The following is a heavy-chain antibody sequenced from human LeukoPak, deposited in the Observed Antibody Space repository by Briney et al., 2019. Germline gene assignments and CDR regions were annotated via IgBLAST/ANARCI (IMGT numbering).Heavy chain of an antibody. CDR1: GYTFTSYD. J-gene: IGHJ6*02. CDR2: MNPNSGNT. Sequence: ASVKVSCKASGYTFTSYDINWVRQATGQGPEWMGWMNPNSGNTGYAQKFQGGVTMTRNTSISTAYMELSSLRSDDTAVYYCAILGDCSSTSCFYLNYYYYYGMDVWGQGTTVTVSS. D-gene: IGHD2-2*01. V-gene: IGHV1-8*01. CDR3: AILGDCSSTSCFYLNYYYYYGMDV.